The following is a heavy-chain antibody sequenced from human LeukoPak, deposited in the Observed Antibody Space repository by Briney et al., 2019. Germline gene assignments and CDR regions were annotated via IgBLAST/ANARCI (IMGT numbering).Heavy chain of an antibody. CDR1: GGSISSYY. J-gene: IGHJ4*02. CDR2: IYYSGST. Sequence: SETLSLTCTVSGGSISSYYWSWIRQPPGKGLEWIGYIYYSGSTNYYPSLKSRVTISVDTSKNQFSLKLSSVTAADTAVYYCARSPHPNYDSSGYSLNYWGQGTLVTVSS. D-gene: IGHD3-22*01. V-gene: IGHV4-59*08. CDR3: ARSPHPNYDSSGYSLNY.